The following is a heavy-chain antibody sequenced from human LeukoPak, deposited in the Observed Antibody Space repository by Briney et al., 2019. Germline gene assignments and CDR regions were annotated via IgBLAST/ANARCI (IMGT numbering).Heavy chain of an antibody. CDR1: GNSLSELS. CDR2: FDPEEDKM. CDR3: TTRSGDFWSGFVN. Sequence: ASVKVSCKVSGNSLSELSIQWVRQAPGKGLECMGGFDPEEDKMVYEQNFQGRVTMTEDTSTQTAYMELSGLTSDDPAVYYCTTRSGDFWSGFVNWGQGTLVTVSS. J-gene: IGHJ4*02. V-gene: IGHV1-24*01. D-gene: IGHD3-3*01.